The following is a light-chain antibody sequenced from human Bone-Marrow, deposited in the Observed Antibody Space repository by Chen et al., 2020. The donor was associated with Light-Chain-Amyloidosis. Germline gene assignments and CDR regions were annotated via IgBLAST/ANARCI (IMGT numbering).Light chain of an antibody. Sequence: SSELTQDPAVSVTLGQTVRITCQGDSLRYYPATWYQQKPGQAPVLVISRNNNRPSGIPDRFSGSSSGNAASLTITGAQAEDEADYHCSSRDTTGNHLLFGGGTILTVL. CDR3: SSRDTTGNHLL. V-gene: IGLV3-19*01. CDR2: RNN. CDR1: SLRYYP. J-gene: IGLJ2*01.